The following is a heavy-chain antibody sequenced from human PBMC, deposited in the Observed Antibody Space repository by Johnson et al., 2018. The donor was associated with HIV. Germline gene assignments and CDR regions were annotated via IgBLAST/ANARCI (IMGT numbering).Heavy chain of an antibody. J-gene: IGHJ3*02. CDR1: GFTFSSYA. D-gene: IGHD2-21*01. CDR3: AKSRAGGDYDAFDI. Sequence: QVQLVESGGGVVQPGRSLRLSCAASGFTFSSYAMHWVRQAPGKGLEWVAVISYDGSNKYYADSVRGRITISRDNSKNTLYLQVNSLRAEDTAIYYCAKSRAGGDYDAFDIWGQGTMVTVSS. CDR2: ISYDGSNK. V-gene: IGHV3-30*18.